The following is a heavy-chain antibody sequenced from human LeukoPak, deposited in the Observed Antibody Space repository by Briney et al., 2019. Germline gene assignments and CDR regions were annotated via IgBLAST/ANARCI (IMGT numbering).Heavy chain of an antibody. CDR3: ARGGRVLYYYDSSGYPTYYFDY. J-gene: IGHJ4*02. Sequence: GESLKISCKGSGYSFTSYWIGWVRQMPGKGLEWMGIIYPGDSDTRYSPSFQGQVTISADKSISTAYLQWSSLKASDTAMYYCARGGRVLYYYDSSGYPTYYFDYWGQGTLVTVSS. V-gene: IGHV5-51*01. CDR2: IYPGDSDT. CDR1: GYSFTSYW. D-gene: IGHD3-22*01.